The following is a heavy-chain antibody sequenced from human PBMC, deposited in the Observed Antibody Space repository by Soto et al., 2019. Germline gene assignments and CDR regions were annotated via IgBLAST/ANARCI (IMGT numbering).Heavy chain of an antibody. V-gene: IGHV1-46*03. J-gene: IGHJ6*03. CDR3: ARDYFSSTSCYLRDYYYYYYMYV. CDR1: GYTFTSYY. D-gene: IGHD2-2*01. CDR2: INPSGGST. Sequence: ASVKVSCKASGYTFTSYYMHWVRQAPGQGLEWMGIINPSGGSTSYAQKFQGRVTMTRDTSTSTVYMELSSLRSEDTAVYYCARDYFSSTSCYLRDYYYYYYMYVWGKGTTVTVS.